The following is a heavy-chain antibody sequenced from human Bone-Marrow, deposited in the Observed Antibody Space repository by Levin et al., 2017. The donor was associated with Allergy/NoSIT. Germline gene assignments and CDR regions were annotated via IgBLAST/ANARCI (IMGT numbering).Heavy chain of an antibody. CDR3: VHLLLMSESY. Sequence: PGGSLRLSCTASGFTFTTSAMHWVRQSPGKGLEWVGLISFDGSNQVYADSVKGRFTISRDNSKNSVFLQMDNLTTGDTAVYYCVHLLLMSESYWGQGTLVTVAS. D-gene: IGHD1-26*01. J-gene: IGHJ4*02. V-gene: IGHV3-30*03. CDR1: GFTFTTSA. CDR2: ISFDGSNQ.